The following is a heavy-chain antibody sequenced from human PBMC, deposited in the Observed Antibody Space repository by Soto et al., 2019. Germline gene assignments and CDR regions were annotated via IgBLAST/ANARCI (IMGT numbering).Heavy chain of an antibody. CDR1: GGSFSGYY. J-gene: IGHJ4*02. CDR3: ARGGGYSYGYWSN. CDR2: INHSGST. Sequence: QVQLQQWGAGLLKPSETLSLTCAVYGGSFSGYYWSWIRQPPGKGLEWIGEINHSGSTNYNPSLKSRVTISVDTSKNQFPRKLSSVTAADTAVYYCARGGGYSYGYWSNWGQGTLVTVSS. D-gene: IGHD5-18*01. V-gene: IGHV4-34*01.